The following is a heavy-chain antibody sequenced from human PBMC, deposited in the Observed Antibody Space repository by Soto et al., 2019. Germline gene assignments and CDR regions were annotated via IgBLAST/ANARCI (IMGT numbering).Heavy chain of an antibody. CDR3: AREKKYNWTPDAFDI. V-gene: IGHV6-1*01. CDR2: TYYRSKWYN. J-gene: IGHJ3*02. CDR1: GDRVSCNSAA. D-gene: IGHD1-20*01. Sequence: PSQTLSLTCSISGDRVSCNSAAWYWIRQSPSRGLEWLGRTYYRSKWYNDYAVSVKSRITINPDTSKNQFSLQLNSVTPEDTAVYYCAREKKYNWTPDAFDIWGQGTMVT.